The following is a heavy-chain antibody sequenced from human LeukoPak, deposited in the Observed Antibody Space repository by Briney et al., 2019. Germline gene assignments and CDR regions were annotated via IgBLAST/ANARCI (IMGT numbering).Heavy chain of an antibody. D-gene: IGHD3-22*01. V-gene: IGHV3-74*01. CDR3: ARDRSTYYYDSSGYPGDAFDI. Sequence: GGSLRLSCVASGFTFSSYWMHWVRQAPGKGLVWVSRINSDGSSTSYADSVKGRFTISRDNAKNTLYLQMNSLRAEDTAVYYCARDRSTYYYDSSGYPGDAFDIWGQGTMVTVSS. CDR2: INSDGSST. CDR1: GFTFSSYW. J-gene: IGHJ3*02.